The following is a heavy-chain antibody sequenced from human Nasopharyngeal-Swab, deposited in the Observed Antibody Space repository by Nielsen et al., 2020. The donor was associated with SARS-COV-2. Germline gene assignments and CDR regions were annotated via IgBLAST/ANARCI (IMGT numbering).Heavy chain of an antibody. Sequence: GGSLRLSCAASGFTFSSYEMNWVRQAPGKGLEWVSYISSSGSTIYYADSVKGRFTISRDNAKNPLYLQMNSLRAEDTAVYYCASGKGYYYGSGTFDYWGQGTLVTVSS. D-gene: IGHD3-10*01. CDR2: ISSSGSTI. J-gene: IGHJ4*02. V-gene: IGHV3-48*03. CDR1: GFTFSSYE. CDR3: ASGKGYYYGSGTFDY.